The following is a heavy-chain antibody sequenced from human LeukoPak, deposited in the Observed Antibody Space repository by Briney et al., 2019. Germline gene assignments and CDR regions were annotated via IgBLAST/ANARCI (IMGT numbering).Heavy chain of an antibody. CDR3: TRHNYYDSSGLFDY. CDR1: GFTFSGSA. CDR2: IRSKANSYAT. J-gene: IGHJ4*02. Sequence: GGSLRLXCAASGFTFSGSAMHWVRRASGKGLESVGRIRSKANSYATAYAASVKGRFTISRDDSKNTAYLQMNSLKTEDTAVYYCTRHNYYDSSGLFDYWGQGTLVTVSS. D-gene: IGHD3-22*01. V-gene: IGHV3-73*01.